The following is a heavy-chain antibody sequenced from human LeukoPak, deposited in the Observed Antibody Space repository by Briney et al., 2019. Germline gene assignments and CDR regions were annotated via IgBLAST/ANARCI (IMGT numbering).Heavy chain of an antibody. Sequence: PSETLSLTCTVSGGSINGYYWSWIRQPPGKGLEWIGYVRYSGTTNYSPSLKSRATISVDTSKNQFSLNLISVTAADTAVYYCARQSGAYDAFDIWGQGTMVTVSS. J-gene: IGHJ3*02. D-gene: IGHD1-26*01. V-gene: IGHV4-59*08. CDR1: GGSINGYY. CDR3: ARQSGAYDAFDI. CDR2: VRYSGTT.